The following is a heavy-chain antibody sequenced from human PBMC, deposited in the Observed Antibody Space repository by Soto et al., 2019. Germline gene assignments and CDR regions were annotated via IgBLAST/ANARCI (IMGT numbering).Heavy chain of an antibody. V-gene: IGHV3-48*03. CDR3: ARDGTTGTTNYHYAMDV. D-gene: IGHD4-17*01. Sequence: EVQLVESGGGLVQPGGSLRLSCAASGFTLSSYHMDWVRQAPGNGLEGVSDININSGTIHYADTVKGRFTISRDNAKNSLYLQMDSLRAEDTAVYFCARDGTTGTTNYHYAMDVWGQGTTVTVSS. J-gene: IGHJ6*02. CDR2: ININSGTI. CDR1: GFTLSSYH.